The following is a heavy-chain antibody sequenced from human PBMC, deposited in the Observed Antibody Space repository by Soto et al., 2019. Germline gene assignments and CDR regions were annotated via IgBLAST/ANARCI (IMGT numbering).Heavy chain of an antibody. D-gene: IGHD6-19*01. CDR3: ARDRSKGVAGDAFDI. Sequence: QVQLVESGGGVVQPGRSLSLSCAASGFTFSSYGMHWVRQAPGKGLEWVAVIWYDGSNKYYADSVKGRFTISRDNSKNSLYLQMNSLRAEDTALYYCARDRSKGVAGDAFDIWGQATMVTVSS. CDR1: GFTFSSYG. V-gene: IGHV3-33*01. J-gene: IGHJ3*02. CDR2: IWYDGSNK.